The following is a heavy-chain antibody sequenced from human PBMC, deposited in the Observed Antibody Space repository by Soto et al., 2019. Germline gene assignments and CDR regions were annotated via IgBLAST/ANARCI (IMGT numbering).Heavy chain of an antibody. CDR2: ISSSGSTI. CDR1: GFTFSSYE. J-gene: IGHJ6*02. D-gene: IGHD6-6*01. Sequence: GGSLRLSCAASGFTFSSYEMNWVRQAPGKGLAWVSYISSSGSTIYYADSVKGRFTISRDNAKNSLYLQMNSLRAEDTAVYYCARGAARTHLRPYYYYGMDVWGPGTTVTVS. V-gene: IGHV3-48*03. CDR3: ARGAARTHLRPYYYYGMDV.